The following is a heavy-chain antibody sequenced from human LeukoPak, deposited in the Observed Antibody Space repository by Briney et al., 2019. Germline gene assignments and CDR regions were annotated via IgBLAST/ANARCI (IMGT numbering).Heavy chain of an antibody. CDR3: ARWANSIDY. J-gene: IGHJ4*02. CDR2: IKQNGSET. Sequence: GGSLRLSCAASGFTFGGYWMSWVRQAPGKGLEWVANIKQNGSETFYADSVRGRFTISRGNAKNSQYLQMNSLRVEDTAVYYCARWANSIDYWGQGALVTVSS. D-gene: IGHD5-18*01. V-gene: IGHV3-7*01. CDR1: GFTFGGYW.